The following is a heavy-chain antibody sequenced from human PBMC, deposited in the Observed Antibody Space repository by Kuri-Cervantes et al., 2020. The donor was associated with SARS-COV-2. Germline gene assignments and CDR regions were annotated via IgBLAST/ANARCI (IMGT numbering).Heavy chain of an antibody. V-gene: IGHV4-39*07. J-gene: IGHJ4*02. CDR2: IYYSGST. CDR3: ARGNSRSGFDY. D-gene: IGHD6-6*01. CDR1: GGSISSSSYY. Sequence: SETLSLTSTVAGGSISSSSYYWGWIRQPPGKGLEWIGSIYYSGSTYYNPSLKSRVTISVDRSKNQFSLKLSSVTAADTAVYYCARGNSRSGFDYWGQGTLVTVSS.